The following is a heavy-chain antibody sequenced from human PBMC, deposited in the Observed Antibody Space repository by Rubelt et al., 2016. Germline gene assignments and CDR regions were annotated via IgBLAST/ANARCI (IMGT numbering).Heavy chain of an antibody. CDR3: ARGIPWKSPAMIVVVKPFDY. CDR2: INHSGST. J-gene: IGHJ4*02. V-gene: IGHV4-34*01. D-gene: IGHD3-22*01. CDR1: GGSFSGYY. Sequence: QVQLQQWGAGLLKPSETLSLTCAVYGGSFSGYYWSWIRQPPGKGLEWIGEINHSGSTNYNPSLKSRVTISVDTSKNQFSLKLSSVTAADTAVYYCARGIPWKSPAMIVVVKPFDYWGQGTLVTVSS.